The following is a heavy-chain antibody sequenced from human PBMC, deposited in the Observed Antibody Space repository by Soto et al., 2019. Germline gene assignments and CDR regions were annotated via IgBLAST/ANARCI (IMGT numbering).Heavy chain of an antibody. CDR1: GFTFSSYS. J-gene: IGHJ6*03. Sequence: GGSLRLSCAASGFTFSSYSMNWVRQAPGKGLEWVSSISSSSSYIYYADSVKGRFTISRDNAKNSLYLQMNSLRAEDTAVYYCARDVRAAAGYYYYYMDVWGKGTTVTVSS. CDR2: ISSSSSYI. V-gene: IGHV3-21*01. CDR3: ARDVRAAAGYYYYYMDV. D-gene: IGHD6-13*01.